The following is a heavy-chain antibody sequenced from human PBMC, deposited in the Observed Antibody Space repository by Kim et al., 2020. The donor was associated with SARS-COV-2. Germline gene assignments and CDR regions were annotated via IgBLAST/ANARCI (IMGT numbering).Heavy chain of an antibody. Sequence: SETLSLTCTVSGGSISSGGYYWSWIRQHPGKGLEWIGYIYYSGSTYYNPSLKSRVTISVDTSKNQFSLKLSSVTAADTAVYYCARVLREGHYYDSSGYQYYFDYWGQGTLVTVSS. CDR1: GGSISSGGYY. CDR2: IYYSGST. V-gene: IGHV4-31*03. D-gene: IGHD3-22*01. CDR3: ARVLREGHYYDSSGYQYYFDY. J-gene: IGHJ4*02.